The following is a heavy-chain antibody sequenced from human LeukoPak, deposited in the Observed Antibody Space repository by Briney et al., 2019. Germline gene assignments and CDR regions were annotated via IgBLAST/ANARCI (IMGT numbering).Heavy chain of an antibody. CDR2: IYYSGST. Sequence: SQTLSLTCTVSGGSISSGGYYWSWIRQHPGKGLEWIGYIYYSGSTYYNPSLKSRVTISVDTSKNQFSLKLSSVTAADTAVYYCARGEPRYFFDYWGQGTLVTVSS. D-gene: IGHD3-16*02. V-gene: IGHV4-31*03. J-gene: IGHJ4*02. CDR1: GGSISSGGYY. CDR3: ARGEPRYFFDY.